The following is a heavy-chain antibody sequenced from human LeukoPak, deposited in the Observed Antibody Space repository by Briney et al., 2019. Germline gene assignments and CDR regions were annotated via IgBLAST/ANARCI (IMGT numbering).Heavy chain of an antibody. D-gene: IGHD2-2*01. V-gene: IGHV1-2*02. CDR3: ARDWGYCSSTSCYVDNWFDP. Sequence: ASVRVSCKASGYTFTGYYMHWVRQAPGQGLDWMGWINPNSGGTNYAQKFQGRVTMTRDTSISTAYMELSRLRSDDTAVYYCARDWGYCSSTSCYVDNWFDPWGQGTLVTVSS. J-gene: IGHJ5*02. CDR1: GYTFTGYY. CDR2: INPNSGGT.